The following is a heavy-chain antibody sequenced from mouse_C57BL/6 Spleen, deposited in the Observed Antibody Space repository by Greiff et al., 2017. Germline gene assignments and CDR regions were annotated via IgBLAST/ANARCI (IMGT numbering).Heavy chain of an antibody. CDR3: ARVGDY. Sequence: QVQLKQPGAELVMPGASVKLSCKASGYTFTSYWMHWVKQRPGQGLEWIGEIDPSDSYTNYNQKFKGKSTLTVDKSSSTAYMQLSSLTSEDSAVYYCARVGDYWGQGTSVTVSS. D-gene: IGHD1-1*02. CDR1: GYTFTSYW. V-gene: IGHV1-69*01. J-gene: IGHJ4*01. CDR2: IDPSDSYT.